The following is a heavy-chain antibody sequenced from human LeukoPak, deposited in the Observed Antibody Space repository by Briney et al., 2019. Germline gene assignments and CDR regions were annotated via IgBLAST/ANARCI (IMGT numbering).Heavy chain of an antibody. CDR1: GGSFSGYY. V-gene: IGHV4-34*01. CDR2: INHSGST. D-gene: IGHD4-17*01. J-gene: IGHJ4*02. CDR3: ARDLLRCFDY. Sequence: SETLSLTCAVYGGSFSGYYWSWIRQPPGKGLEWIGEINHSGSTNYNPSLKSRVTISVDTSKNQFSLKLSSVTAADTAVYYCARDLLRCFDYWGQGTLVTVSS.